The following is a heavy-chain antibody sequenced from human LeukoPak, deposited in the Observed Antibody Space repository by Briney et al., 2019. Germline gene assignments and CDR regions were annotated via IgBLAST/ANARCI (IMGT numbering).Heavy chain of an antibody. CDR1: GYSISSGYY. CDR3: ARPRYYDSSGYPYFDY. V-gene: IGHV4-38-2*02. Sequence: PSETLSLTCTVSGYSISSGYYWGWIRQPPGKGLEWIGSTYHSGSTYYNPSLKSRVTISVDTSKNQFSLKLSSVTAADTAVYYCARPRYYDSSGYPYFDYWGQGTLVTVSS. D-gene: IGHD3-22*01. CDR2: TYHSGST. J-gene: IGHJ4*02.